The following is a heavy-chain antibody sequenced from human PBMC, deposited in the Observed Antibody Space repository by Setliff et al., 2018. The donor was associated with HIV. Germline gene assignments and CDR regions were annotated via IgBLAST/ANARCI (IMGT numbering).Heavy chain of an antibody. D-gene: IGHD1-26*01. CDR2: IWYDGSNK. CDR1: GFTFSSYG. Sequence: PGGSLRLSCAASGFTFSSYGMHWVRQAPGKGLEWVAVIWYDGSNKYYADSVKGRFTISRDNSKNTLFLQMNSLRADDTAVYYCSRSGSYSAAENFDYWGQGTLVTVSS. CDR3: SRSGSYSAAENFDY. V-gene: IGHV3-33*08. J-gene: IGHJ4*02.